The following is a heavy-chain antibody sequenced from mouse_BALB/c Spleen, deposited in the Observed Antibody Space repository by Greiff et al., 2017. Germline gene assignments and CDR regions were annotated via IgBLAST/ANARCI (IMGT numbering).Heavy chain of an antibody. CDR1: GYTFTDYA. Sequence: QVQLKQSGPELVRPGVSVKISCKGSGYTFTDYAMHWVKQSHAKSLEWIGVISTYYGNTNYNQKFKGKATMTVDKSSSTAYMELARLTSEDSAIYYCARGGTTVVDYYFDYWGQGTTLTVSS. J-gene: IGHJ2*01. D-gene: IGHD1-1*01. V-gene: IGHV1-67*01. CDR3: ARGGTTVVDYYFDY. CDR2: ISTYYGNT.